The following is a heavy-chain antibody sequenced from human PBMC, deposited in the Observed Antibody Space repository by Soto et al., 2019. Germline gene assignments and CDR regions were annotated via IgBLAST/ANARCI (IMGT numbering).Heavy chain of an antibody. CDR2: LWNDGRNK. Sequence: GGSLRLSCAASGFTFTSYGMHWVXQAPGKGLEWVAVLWNDGRNKYYADSVKGRLTISRDTSKNTVYLQMDSLRAEDTAVYYCARDSNGGADFDYWGLGTLVTVSS. CDR3: ARDSNGGADFDY. J-gene: IGHJ4*02. D-gene: IGHD4-17*01. V-gene: IGHV3-33*01. CDR1: GFTFTSYG.